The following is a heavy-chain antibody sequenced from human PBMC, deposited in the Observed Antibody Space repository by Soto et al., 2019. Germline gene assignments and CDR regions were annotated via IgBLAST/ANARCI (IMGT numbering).Heavy chain of an antibody. D-gene: IGHD4-17*01. V-gene: IGHV3-33*01. CDR2: IWYDGTQK. CDR1: VFTFNTYS. Sequence: GWSLRLSCESSVFTFNTYSMHWVHQPPGKGLEWLAAIWYDGTQKYYADSVKGRFIISRDNSKKTLYLEMNSLRAEDTAVYYCARAGGTTVTGLWHFDSWGQGTLVTVSS. CDR3: ARAGGTTVTGLWHFDS. J-gene: IGHJ4*02.